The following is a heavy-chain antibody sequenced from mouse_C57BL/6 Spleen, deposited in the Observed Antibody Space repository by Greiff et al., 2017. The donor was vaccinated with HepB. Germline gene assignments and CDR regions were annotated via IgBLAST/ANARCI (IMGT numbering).Heavy chain of an antibody. V-gene: IGHV1-61*01. Sequence: VQLQQPGAELVRPGSSVKLSCKASGYTFTSYWMDWVKQRPGQGLEWIGNIYPSDSETNYNQKFKDKATLTVDKSSSTDYMQHSSLTSEDSAVYYCARGGLRDYWGQGTTLTVAS. D-gene: IGHD2-4*01. CDR1: GYTFTSYW. CDR2: IYPSDSET. CDR3: ARGGLRDY. J-gene: IGHJ2*01.